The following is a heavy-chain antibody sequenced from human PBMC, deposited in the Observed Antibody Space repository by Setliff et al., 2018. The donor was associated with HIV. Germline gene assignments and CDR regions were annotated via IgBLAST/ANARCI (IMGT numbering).Heavy chain of an antibody. CDR2: IKQDGSEI. D-gene: IGHD6-19*01. CDR1: RFSFRSYW. Sequence: GGSLRLSCAASRFSFRSYWMNWVRQAPGKGLAWVASIKQDGSEIYYVDSVKGRFTISRDNARGALFLQMNNLRADDTALYYCTRGSSGWYNWFDPWGQGTLVTVSS. V-gene: IGHV3-7*03. CDR3: TRGSSGWYNWFDP. J-gene: IGHJ5*02.